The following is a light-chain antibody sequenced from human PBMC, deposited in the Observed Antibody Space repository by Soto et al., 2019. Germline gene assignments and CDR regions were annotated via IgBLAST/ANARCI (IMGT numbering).Light chain of an antibody. CDR2: GAS. Sequence: EIVLTQSPGTLSLSPRQRAILSCRASQSVTNNYLAWYQQKPGQAPRLVIYGASSRATGIPDRFSGSGSGTDGAITISRLETEDGAVYDCQQYGNSPRMLGQGTKVDIK. J-gene: IGKJ1*01. V-gene: IGKV3-20*01. CDR3: QQYGNSPRM. CDR1: QSVTNNY.